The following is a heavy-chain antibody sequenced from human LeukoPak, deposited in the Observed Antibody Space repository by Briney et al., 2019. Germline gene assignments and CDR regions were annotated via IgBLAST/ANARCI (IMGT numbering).Heavy chain of an antibody. V-gene: IGHV4-59*08. J-gene: IGHJ4*02. D-gene: IGHD3-22*01. CDR1: GGSISSYY. CDR3: ARLDYYDSSGYPDFDY. CDR2: IYYSGST. Sequence: SETLSLTCTVSGGSISSYYWSWIRQPPGKGLEWIGYIYYSGSTNYNPSLKSRVTISVDTSKNQFSLKLSSVTAADTAVYYCARLDYYDSSGYPDFDYWGQGTLVTVSS.